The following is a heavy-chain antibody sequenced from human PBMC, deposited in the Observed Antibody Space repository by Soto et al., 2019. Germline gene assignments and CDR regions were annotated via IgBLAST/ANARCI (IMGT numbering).Heavy chain of an antibody. CDR1: GFIFQDYA. Sequence: EVQLFESGGGLVESGGSLRLSCAASGFIFQDYAMSWVRQAPGNGLEWVSTITSSDDITYSADSVRGRVAISRDNPANILFLLLTSLSVDDTSTYYCATGDSYVSFDPSRGYYTPDLWGLGTLVTVSS. CDR3: ATGDSYVSFDPSRGYYTPDL. J-gene: IGHJ5*02. CDR2: ITSSDDIT. D-gene: IGHD3-3*01. V-gene: IGHV3-23*01.